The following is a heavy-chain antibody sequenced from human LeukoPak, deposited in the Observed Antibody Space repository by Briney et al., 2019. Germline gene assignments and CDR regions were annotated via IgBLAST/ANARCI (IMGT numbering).Heavy chain of an antibody. CDR2: ISYDGTTK. CDR1: GFTFSSYG. V-gene: IGHV3-30*03. Sequence: PGGSLRLSCAASGFTFSSYGMHWVRQAPGKGLEWVAVISYDGTTKYYGDSVKGRFTISRDNSKNTLYLQMNSLRAEDTAVYYCARDNRGRVVTIYDYWGQGTLVTVSS. D-gene: IGHD5-12*01. CDR3: ARDNRGRVVTIYDY. J-gene: IGHJ4*02.